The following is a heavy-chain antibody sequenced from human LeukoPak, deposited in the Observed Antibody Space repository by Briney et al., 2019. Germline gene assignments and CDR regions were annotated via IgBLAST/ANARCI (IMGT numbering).Heavy chain of an antibody. CDR1: GFTFSSYG. J-gene: IGHJ6*03. CDR2: ISSSSSYI. CDR3: AREQRTYYYMDV. V-gene: IGHV3-21*01. Sequence: GGSLRLSCAASGFTFSSYGMNWVRPAPGKGLEWVSSISSSSSYIYYADSVKGRFTISRDNAKNSLYLQMNSLRAEDTAVYYCAREQRTYYYMDVWGKGTTVTVSS.